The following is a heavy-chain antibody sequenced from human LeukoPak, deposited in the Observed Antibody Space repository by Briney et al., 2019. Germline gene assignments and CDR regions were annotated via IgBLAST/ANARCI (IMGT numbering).Heavy chain of an antibody. CDR1: GGSISSYY. J-gene: IGHJ2*01. CDR3: AELSPGSYFDL. CDR2: IYYSGST. Sequence: TSEALSLTCTVSGGSISSYYWSWIRQPPGKGLEWIGYIYYSGSTNYNPSLKSRVTISVDTSKNQFSLKLSSVTAADTAVYYCAELSPGSYFDLWGRGTLVTVSS. V-gene: IGHV4-59*01. D-gene: IGHD3-10*01.